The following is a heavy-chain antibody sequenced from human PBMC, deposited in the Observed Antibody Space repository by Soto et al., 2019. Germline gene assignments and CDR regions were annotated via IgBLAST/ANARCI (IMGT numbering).Heavy chain of an antibody. V-gene: IGHV3-23*01. Sequence: EVQLLESGGGLVQPGGSLGLTCAASGFTFAGYVMSWVRQAPGKGLEWVSSISGSGGGIYYADSVKGRFTISRDNSKNTLHMQMNSLRADDTAVYYCAKDRRDCGSTPCYYFYGMDVWGQGTTVTVSS. D-gene: IGHD2-2*01. CDR2: ISGSGGGI. CDR3: AKDRRDCGSTPCYYFYGMDV. J-gene: IGHJ6*02. CDR1: GFTFAGYV.